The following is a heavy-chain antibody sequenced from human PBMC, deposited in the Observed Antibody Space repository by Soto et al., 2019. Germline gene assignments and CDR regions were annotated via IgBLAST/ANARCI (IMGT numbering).Heavy chain of an antibody. D-gene: IGHD3-10*01. CDR2: IATYNSNK. CDR3: ARVLRGVVNWFDP. Sequence: ASVKVSCKTSGDTFTNFGLSWVRQAPGQGLEWMGWIATYNSNKNYAQKFQGRLTLTTDTSTSTGYMELKSLEYDDTAVYYCARVLRGVVNWFDPWGQGALGTV. CDR1: GDTFTNFG. V-gene: IGHV1-18*01. J-gene: IGHJ5*02.